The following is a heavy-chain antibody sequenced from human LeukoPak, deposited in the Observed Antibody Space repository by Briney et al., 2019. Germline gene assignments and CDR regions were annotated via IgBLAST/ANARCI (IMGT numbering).Heavy chain of an antibody. CDR1: GYTFTSYD. CDR3: ARDRWERTGSDAFDI. D-gene: IGHD1-26*01. CDR2: ISAYNGNT. V-gene: IGHV1-18*01. Sequence: ASVKVSCKASGYTFTSYDINWVRQATGQGLEWMGWISAYNGNTNYAQKLQGRVTMTTDTSTSTAYMELRSLRSDDTAVYYCARDRWERTGSDAFDIWGQGTMVTVSS. J-gene: IGHJ3*02.